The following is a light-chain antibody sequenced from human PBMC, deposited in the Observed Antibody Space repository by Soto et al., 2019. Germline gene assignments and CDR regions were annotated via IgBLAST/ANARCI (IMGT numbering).Light chain of an antibody. Sequence: DIQRTQSPSSLSASVGDSVTIGCLASQSISRYLNWYQQKPGKAPKLLIFSASGLQSGVPSRFSGGGYGTEFTLTISSLQLEDFATYYCTQSHTNPLPFGGGTKV. V-gene: IGKV1-39*01. CDR1: QSISRY. J-gene: IGKJ4*01. CDR2: SAS. CDR3: TQSHTNPLP.